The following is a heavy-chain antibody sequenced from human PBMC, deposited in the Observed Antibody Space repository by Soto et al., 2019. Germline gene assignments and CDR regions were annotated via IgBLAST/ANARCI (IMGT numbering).Heavy chain of an antibody. Sequence: EVQLVESGGGLVQPGGSLRLSCAASGFTVSSNYMSWVRQAPGKGLEWVSVIYSGGSTYYADSVKGRFTISRDNSKNTLYLQMNSLRAEDTAVYYCAREPPYSGYDGDLEGLGTVYGDYADYWGQGTLVTVSS. D-gene: IGHD5-12*01. CDR1: GFTVSSNY. CDR3: AREPPYSGYDGDLEGLGTVYGDYADY. V-gene: IGHV3-66*01. J-gene: IGHJ4*02. CDR2: IYSGGST.